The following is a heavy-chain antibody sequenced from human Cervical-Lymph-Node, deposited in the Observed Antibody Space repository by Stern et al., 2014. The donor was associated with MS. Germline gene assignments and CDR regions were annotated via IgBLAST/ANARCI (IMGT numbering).Heavy chain of an antibody. D-gene: IGHD2-8*02. Sequence: MQLVQSGAEVKKPGESLKISCQGSGYSFTSSWIGWVRQMPGKGLEWMGIIYPGDSDTRYNPSFKGQVTISADKSVSTAYLQWSSLKASDTAMYYCATSTGYFLLEYYFDYWGQGTLVTVSS. CDR1: GYSFTSSW. CDR3: ATSTGYFLLEYYFDY. J-gene: IGHJ4*02. V-gene: IGHV5-51*01. CDR2: IYPGDSDT.